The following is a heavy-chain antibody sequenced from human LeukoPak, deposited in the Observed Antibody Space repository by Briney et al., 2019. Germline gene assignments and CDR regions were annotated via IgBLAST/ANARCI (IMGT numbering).Heavy chain of an antibody. J-gene: IGHJ4*02. Sequence: PGGSLRLSCAASGFTFSSYSMNWVRQAPGKGLEWVSSISSSSSYIYYADSVKGRFTISRDNAKNSLYLQINSLRAEDTAVYYCARGRGETMVRGVPRDWGQGTLVTVSS. D-gene: IGHD3-10*01. CDR2: ISSSSSYI. CDR1: GFTFSSYS. V-gene: IGHV3-21*01. CDR3: ARGRGETMVRGVPRD.